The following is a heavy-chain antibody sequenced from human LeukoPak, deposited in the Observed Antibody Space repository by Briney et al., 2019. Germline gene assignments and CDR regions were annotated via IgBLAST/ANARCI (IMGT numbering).Heavy chain of an antibody. D-gene: IGHD5-12*01. CDR2: ISAYNGNT. CDR1: GYTFTSYG. J-gene: IGHJ4*02. CDR3: ARDSALVATPDFDY. Sequence: GASVKVSCKASGYTFTSYGISWVRQAPGQGLEWMGWISAYNGNTNYAQKLQGRVTMTTDTSTSTAYMELRSLRSDDTAAYYCARDSALVATPDFDYWGQGTLVTVSS. V-gene: IGHV1-18*01.